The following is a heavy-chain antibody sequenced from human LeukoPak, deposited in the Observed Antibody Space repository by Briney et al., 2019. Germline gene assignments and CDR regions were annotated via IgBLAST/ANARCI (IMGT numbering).Heavy chain of an antibody. J-gene: IGHJ4*02. V-gene: IGHV3-21*01. CDR2: ISSSSSYI. CDR3: ARDGDRVRRVRGVIAYFDY. Sequence: EGSLRLSCAASGFTFSSYSMNWVRQAPGKGLEWVSSISSSSSYIYYADSVKGRFTISRDNAKNSLYLQMNSLRAEDTAVYYCARDGDRVRRVRGVIAYFDYWGQGTLVTVSS. CDR1: GFTFSSYS. D-gene: IGHD3-10*01.